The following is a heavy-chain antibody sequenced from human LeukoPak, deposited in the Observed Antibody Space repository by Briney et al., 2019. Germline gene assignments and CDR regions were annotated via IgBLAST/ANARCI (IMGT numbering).Heavy chain of an antibody. CDR2: INHSGST. J-gene: IGHJ6*03. Sequence: PSETLSLTCAVYGGSFSGYYWSWVRQPPGKGLEWVGEINHSGSTNYNPSLKSRVNISVEKSKNQFSLKLSSVTAADTAVYYCARRGRMTTVTKAYYYMDVWGKGATVTVSS. CDR1: GGSFSGYY. CDR3: ARRGRMTTVTKAYYYMDV. D-gene: IGHD4-17*01. V-gene: IGHV4-34*01.